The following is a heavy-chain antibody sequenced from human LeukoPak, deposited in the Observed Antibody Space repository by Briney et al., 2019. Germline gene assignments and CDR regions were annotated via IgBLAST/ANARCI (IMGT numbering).Heavy chain of an antibody. V-gene: IGHV4-30-2*01. J-gene: IGHJ6*04. CDR3: ARGPIMTMVRGVISAYGMDV. CDR1: GGSISSGDYS. Sequence: SQTLSLTCTVSGGSISSGDYSWSWIRQPPGKGLEWIGYIYHSGSTYYNPSLKSRVTISVDRSKNQFSLKLSSVTAADTAVYYCARGPIMTMVRGVISAYGMDVWGKGTTVTVSS. CDR2: IYHSGST. D-gene: IGHD3-10*01.